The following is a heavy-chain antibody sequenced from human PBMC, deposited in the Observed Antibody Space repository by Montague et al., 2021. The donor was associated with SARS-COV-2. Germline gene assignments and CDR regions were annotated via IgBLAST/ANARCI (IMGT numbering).Heavy chain of an antibody. D-gene: IGHD3-10*01. Sequence: SETLSLTCTVSGGSISSNSYYWGWIRQPPGKGLEWIGSIYYSGSTYYNPSLKSRVTISVDTSKNQLSLKLSSVTAADTAVYYCARHYYGSGSYYLGEFDYWGQGTLVTVSS. V-gene: IGHV4-39*01. CDR3: ARHYYGSGSYYLGEFDY. CDR1: GGSISSNSYY. J-gene: IGHJ4*02. CDR2: IYYSGST.